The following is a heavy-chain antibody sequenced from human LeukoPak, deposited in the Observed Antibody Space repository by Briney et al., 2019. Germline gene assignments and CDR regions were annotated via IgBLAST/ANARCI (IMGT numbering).Heavy chain of an antibody. V-gene: IGHV3-11*01. CDR3: ARHDTAMATDYGMDV. CDR2: VSSRGSTI. J-gene: IGHJ6*02. CDR1: GFTFSDYY. D-gene: IGHD5-18*01. Sequence: GGSLRLSCAASGFTFSDYYMSWIRQAPGKGLEWVSYVSSRGSTIYYADSVKGRFTISRDNAKNSLYLQMNSLRAEDTAVYYCARHDTAMATDYGMDVWGQGTTVTVSS.